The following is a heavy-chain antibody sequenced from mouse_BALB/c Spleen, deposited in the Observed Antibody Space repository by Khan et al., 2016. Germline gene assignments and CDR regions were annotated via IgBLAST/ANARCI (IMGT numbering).Heavy chain of an antibody. CDR1: GFTFSDYY. J-gene: IGHJ4*01. D-gene: IGHD1-1*01. V-gene: IGHV5-12*02. CDR3: TSQCATGAMDY. CDR2: INNGGGST. Sequence: EVELVESGGGLVQPGGSLKLSCATSGFTFSDYYMYWVRQTPEKRLEWVAYINNGGGSTYYPDTVKGRFTISRDSAKNTLYLQMSRLKSEDTAMHYCTSQCATGAMDYWGQGTSVTVSS.